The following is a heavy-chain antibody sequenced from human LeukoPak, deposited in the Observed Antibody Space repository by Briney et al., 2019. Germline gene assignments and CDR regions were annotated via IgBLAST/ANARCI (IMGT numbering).Heavy chain of an antibody. Sequence: SQTLSLTCAISGDSVSSNHAAWNWIRQSPSRGLEWLGKTYYRSKWSYDYALSVKSRIAITPDTSKNQVSLHLKSVTPEDTAVYFCARPLAELLIAFDIWGQGTMVAVSS. CDR2: TYYRSKWSY. CDR3: ARPLAELLIAFDI. V-gene: IGHV6-1*01. J-gene: IGHJ3*02. CDR1: GDSVSSNHAA. D-gene: IGHD2-21*02.